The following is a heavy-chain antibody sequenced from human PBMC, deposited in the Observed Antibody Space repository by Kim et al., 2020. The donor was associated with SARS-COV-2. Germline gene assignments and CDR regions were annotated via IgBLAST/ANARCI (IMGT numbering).Heavy chain of an antibody. D-gene: IGHD6-13*01. CDR1: GFTFSSYW. J-gene: IGHJ4*02. Sequence: GGSLRLSCAASGFTFSSYWMSWVRQAPGKGLEWVANIKQDGSEKYYVDSVKGRFTISRDNAKNSLYLQMNSLRAEDTAVYYCARGGYSTNPLYFDYWGQGTLVTVSS. CDR3: ARGGYSTNPLYFDY. CDR2: IKQDGSEK. V-gene: IGHV3-7*01.